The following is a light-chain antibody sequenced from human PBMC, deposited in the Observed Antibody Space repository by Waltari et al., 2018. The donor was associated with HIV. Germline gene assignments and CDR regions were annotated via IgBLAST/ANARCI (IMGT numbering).Light chain of an antibody. J-gene: IGLJ2*01. CDR3: CSYADTYFVL. V-gene: IGLV2-11*01. CDR2: DVN. CDR1: SSAVGGSHS. Sequence: QSALPQPRPVSGSPGHSVTLPCTGTSSAVGGSHSAPWYQHHPNKGPKLLIYDVNKRPSGVPDRFSGSKSGNTASLTISGLQAEDEADYYCCSYADTYFVLFGGRTKLTVL.